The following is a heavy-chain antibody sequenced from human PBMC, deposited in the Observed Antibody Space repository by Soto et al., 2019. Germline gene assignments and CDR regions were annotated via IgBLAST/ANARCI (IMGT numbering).Heavy chain of an antibody. V-gene: IGHV3-9*01. D-gene: IGHD3-22*01. CDR2: ISWNSGSV. Sequence: EVQLVESGGGLVQPGRSLRLSCAASGFSFADYAMHWVRQAPGKGPEWVSGISWNSGSVDYADSVKGRFTISRDNAKNSLYLQMNSLRPEDTASYYCAKGRGSSGYLFDYWGQGTLVTVSS. CDR1: GFSFADYA. CDR3: AKGRGSSGYLFDY. J-gene: IGHJ4*02.